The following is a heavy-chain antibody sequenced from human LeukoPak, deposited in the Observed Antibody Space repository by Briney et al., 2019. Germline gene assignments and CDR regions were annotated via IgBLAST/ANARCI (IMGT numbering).Heavy chain of an antibody. D-gene: IGHD6-19*01. CDR2: IYYSGST. CDR1: GGSISSSSYY. CDR3: AKYSSGHLY. V-gene: IGHV4-39*07. J-gene: IGHJ4*02. Sequence: SETLSLTCTVSGGSISSSSYYWGWIRQPPGKGLEWIGSIYYSGSTYYNPSLKSRVTMSVDTSKNQFSLELSSVTAADTAVYYCAKYSSGHLYWGQGTLVTVSS.